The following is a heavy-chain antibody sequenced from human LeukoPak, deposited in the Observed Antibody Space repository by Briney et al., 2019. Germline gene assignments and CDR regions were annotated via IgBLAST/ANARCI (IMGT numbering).Heavy chain of an antibody. Sequence: SETLSLTCTVSGGSISSYYWSWIRQPPGKGLEWIGYIYYSGSTNYNPSLKSRVTISVDTSKNQFSLQLSPATAADTAVYYCARHPRVFPFDYWGQGTLVTVSS. CDR2: IYYSGST. J-gene: IGHJ4*02. D-gene: IGHD2-21*01. V-gene: IGHV4-59*08. CDR3: ARHPRVFPFDY. CDR1: GGSISSYY.